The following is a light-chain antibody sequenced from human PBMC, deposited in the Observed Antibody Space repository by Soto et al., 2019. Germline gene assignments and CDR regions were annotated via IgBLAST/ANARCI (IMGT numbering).Light chain of an antibody. CDR2: RAS. CDR3: QQHHQWPPIT. J-gene: IGKJ5*01. CDR1: QSIDIN. Sequence: DIVLRQSPGALAVSPGERATLSCRSSQSIDINLVWYQQKPGQAPRLLIFRASTRATGIPARFSGSGSGTESTLTISSLQSEDFAVYYCQQHHQWPPITFGQGTRLEIK. V-gene: IGKV3-15*01.